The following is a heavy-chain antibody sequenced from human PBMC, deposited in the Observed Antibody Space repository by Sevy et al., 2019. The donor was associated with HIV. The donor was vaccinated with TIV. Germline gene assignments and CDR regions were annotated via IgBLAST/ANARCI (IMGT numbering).Heavy chain of an antibody. D-gene: IGHD3-22*01. V-gene: IGHV3-23*01. CDR2: ISGSAYST. CDR1: GFTFNTYA. CDR3: AKESPGYNYDSSGSLDY. J-gene: IGHJ4*02. Sequence: GGSLRLSCAASGFTFNTYAMSWVRQAPGKGLEWVSGISGSAYSTYYADSVKGRFTISRDNSKNTLSLQMTSLRAEDTAVYYCAKESPGYNYDSSGSLDYWGQGTLVTVSS.